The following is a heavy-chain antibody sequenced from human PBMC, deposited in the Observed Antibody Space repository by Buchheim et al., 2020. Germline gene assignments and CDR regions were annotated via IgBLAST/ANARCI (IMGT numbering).Heavy chain of an antibody. Sequence: QVQLVQSGAEVKRPGASVKVSCTASGYTFNGYYMHWVRQAPGQGLEWMGWINPNSGGTNYAQKFQGRVTMTRDTSISTAYMELSRLRSDDTAVYYCATLNGVQGWYYYYGMDVWGQGTT. D-gene: IGHD2-8*01. CDR3: ATLNGVQGWYYYYGMDV. CDR1: GYTFNGYY. J-gene: IGHJ6*02. V-gene: IGHV1-2*02. CDR2: INPNSGGT.